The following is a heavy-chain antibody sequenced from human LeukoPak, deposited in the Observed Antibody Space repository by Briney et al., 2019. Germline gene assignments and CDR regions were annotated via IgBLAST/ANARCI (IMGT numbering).Heavy chain of an antibody. D-gene: IGHD3-10*01. CDR1: GGSISSYY. V-gene: IGHV4-59*01. CDR2: IYYSGST. Sequence: SETLSFTCTVSGGSISSYYWSWIRQPPGKGLEWIGYIYYSGSTNYNPSLRSRVTISVDTSKNQFSLKLSSVTAADTAVYYCAGEFALYGSGSPGGFDYWGQGTLVTVSS. CDR3: AGEFALYGSGSPGGFDY. J-gene: IGHJ4*02.